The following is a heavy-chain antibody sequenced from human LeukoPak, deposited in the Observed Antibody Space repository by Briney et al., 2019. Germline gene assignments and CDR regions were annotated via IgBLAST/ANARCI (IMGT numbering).Heavy chain of an antibody. CDR3: EKKGEGKGDYVFGGGPDY. CDR2: ISWNSGSI. D-gene: IGHD3-3*01. J-gene: IGHJ4*02. Sequence: HPGGSLRLSCAASGFTFDDYAMHWVRQAPGKGLEWVSGISWNSGSIGYADSVKGRFTISRDNAKNSLYLQMNSLRAEDTALYYCEKKGEGKGDYVFGGGPDYGGQGPRVTVPS. V-gene: IGHV3-9*01. CDR1: GFTFDDYA.